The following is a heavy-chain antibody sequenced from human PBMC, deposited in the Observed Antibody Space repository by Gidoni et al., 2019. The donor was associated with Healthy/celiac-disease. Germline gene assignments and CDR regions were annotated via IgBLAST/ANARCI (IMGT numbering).Heavy chain of an antibody. Sequence: QVPLVQSGAEVKKPGASVKVSCKASGYTFTSYYMHWVRQAPGQGLEWMGIINPSGGSTSYEQKFQGRVTMTRDTSTSTVYMELSSLRSEDTAVYYCAREGTIFLDGPLYYYYMDVWGKGTTVTVSS. CDR2: INPSGGST. V-gene: IGHV1-46*01. D-gene: IGHD3-3*01. CDR1: GYTFTSYY. CDR3: AREGTIFLDGPLYYYYMDV. J-gene: IGHJ6*03.